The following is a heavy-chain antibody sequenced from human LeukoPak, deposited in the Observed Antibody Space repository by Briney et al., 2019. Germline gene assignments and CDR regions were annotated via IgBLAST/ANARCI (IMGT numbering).Heavy chain of an antibody. CDR1: GLTFSSYS. Sequence: GGSLRLSCAASGLTFSSYSMNWVRQAPGKGLEWVSSISSSSSYIYYADSVKGRFTISRDNAKNSLYLQMNSLRAEDTAVYYCARERGTMVRGVIPDYWGQGTPVTVSS. D-gene: IGHD3-10*01. CDR3: ARERGTMVRGVIPDY. V-gene: IGHV3-21*01. J-gene: IGHJ4*02. CDR2: ISSSSSYI.